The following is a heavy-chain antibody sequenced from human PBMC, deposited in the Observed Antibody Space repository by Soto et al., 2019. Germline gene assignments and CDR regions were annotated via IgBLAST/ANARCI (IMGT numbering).Heavy chain of an antibody. CDR3: ARYCDISGKNYFDY. V-gene: IGHV4-31*03. D-gene: IGHD3-22*01. Sequence: SETLSLTCTVSGGYIGSGNYYWSWIRQHPGKGLEWIGYIYYNGNTFYNPSLKSRITISVDTSKSQFSLRLSSVTDADTAVYYCARYCDISGKNYFDYWGQGTQVTVSS. CDR2: IYYNGNT. J-gene: IGHJ4*02. CDR1: GGYIGSGNYY.